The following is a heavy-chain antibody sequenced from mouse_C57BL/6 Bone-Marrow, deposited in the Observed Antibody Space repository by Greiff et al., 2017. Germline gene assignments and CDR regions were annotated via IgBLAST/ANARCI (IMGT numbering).Heavy chain of an antibody. CDR3: ARGNSLRYFDY. CDR1: GYTFTSYG. J-gene: IGHJ2*01. CDR2: IYPRSGNT. Sequence: QVQLKESGAELARPGASVKLSCKASGYTFTSYGISWVKQRTGQGLEWIGEIYPRSGNTYYNEKFKGKATLTADKSSSTAYMELRSRTSEDSAVYFCARGNSLRYFDYWGQGTTLTVSS. V-gene: IGHV1-81*01.